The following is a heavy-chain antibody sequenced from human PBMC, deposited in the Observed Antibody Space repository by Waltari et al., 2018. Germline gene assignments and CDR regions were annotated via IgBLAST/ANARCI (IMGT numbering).Heavy chain of an antibody. D-gene: IGHD6-13*01. CDR1: GGSISSSSYY. Sequence: QLQLQESGPGLVKPSETLSLTCTVSGGSISSSSYYWGWIRQPPGKGLEWIGSIYYSGRTYYNPSLKSRVTISVDTSKNQFSLKLSSVTAADTAVYYCAVTPDSGAAAGKDYWGQGTLVTVSS. J-gene: IGHJ4*02. CDR3: AVTPDSGAAAGKDY. V-gene: IGHV4-39*07. CDR2: IYYSGRT.